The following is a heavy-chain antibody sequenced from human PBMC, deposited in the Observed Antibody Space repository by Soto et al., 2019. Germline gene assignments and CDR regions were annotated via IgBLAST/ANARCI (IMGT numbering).Heavy chain of an antibody. J-gene: IGHJ4*02. Sequence: SGGGLVKPGGSLRLSCAASEFSFSPYVMSWVRQAPGKGMEWVSSISSSSANILYADSVRGRFTISRDNAKNSVFLQMNSLRANDTAVYYCARAPFYCRGGTCYDYWGQGTLVTVSS. D-gene: IGHD2-15*01. V-gene: IGHV3-21*01. CDR2: ISSSSANI. CDR1: EFSFSPYV. CDR3: ARAPFYCRGGTCYDY.